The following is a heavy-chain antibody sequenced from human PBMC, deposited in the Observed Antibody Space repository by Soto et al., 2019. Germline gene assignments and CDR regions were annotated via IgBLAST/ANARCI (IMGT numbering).Heavy chain of an antibody. CDR3: ARDWGYCTNGVCYTDLYYFDY. D-gene: IGHD2-8*01. J-gene: IGHJ4*02. CDR1: GDSVSSNSAA. CDR2: TYYRSKWYN. V-gene: IGHV6-1*01. Sequence: SQTLSLTCAISGDSVSSNSAAWNWIRQSPSRGLEWLGRTYYRSKWYNDYAVPVKSRITINPDTSKNQFSLQLNSVTPEDTAVYYCARDWGYCTNGVCYTDLYYFDYWGQGTLVTVSS.